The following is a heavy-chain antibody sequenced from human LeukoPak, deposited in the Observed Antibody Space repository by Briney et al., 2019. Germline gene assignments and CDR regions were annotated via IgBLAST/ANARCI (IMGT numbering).Heavy chain of an antibody. CDR2: INPNSGDT. D-gene: IGHD4-23*01. CDR3: ARVTYGGNSVI. CDR1: RYTFTGYY. Sequence: ASVKVSCKASRYTFTGYYMHWLRQAPGQGLEWMGWINPNSGDTNYAQNFQGRVTMTRDMSTSTVYMELSSLRSEDTAVYYCARVTYGGNSVIWGQGTMVTVSS. V-gene: IGHV1-2*02. J-gene: IGHJ3*02.